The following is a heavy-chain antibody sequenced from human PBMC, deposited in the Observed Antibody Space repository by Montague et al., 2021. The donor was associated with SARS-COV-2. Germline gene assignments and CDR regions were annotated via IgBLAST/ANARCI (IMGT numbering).Heavy chain of an antibody. V-gene: IGHV4-59*01. CDR1: GGSISSYN. CDR3: AGLQGDGSLYGMDV. J-gene: IGHJ6*02. D-gene: IGHD5-24*01. Sequence: SETLSLTCTVSGGSISSYNWSWIRQPPGKGLECIGYIYYSGNTNYNPSLKSRVTISVDASKSQFSLKLSSVTAADTAVYYCAGLQGDGSLYGMDVWGQGTTVTVFS. CDR2: IYYSGNT.